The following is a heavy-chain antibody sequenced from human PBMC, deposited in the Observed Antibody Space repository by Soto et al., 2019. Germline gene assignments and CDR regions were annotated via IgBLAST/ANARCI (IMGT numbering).Heavy chain of an antibody. D-gene: IGHD3-22*01. J-gene: IGHJ6*02. Sequence: QVQLQESGPGLVKPSETLSLTCTVSGGSISTYFWSWIRQPAGGGLKWIGRIYTTGSTNYNPSLTSRVTMSLDTSRNQFSLKLSSVTAADTDVYYCAREGGYFDSSGSGVYHYHGVDVWGQGTTVTVSS. CDR1: GGSISTYF. CDR2: IYTTGST. CDR3: AREGGYFDSSGSGVYHYHGVDV. V-gene: IGHV4-4*07.